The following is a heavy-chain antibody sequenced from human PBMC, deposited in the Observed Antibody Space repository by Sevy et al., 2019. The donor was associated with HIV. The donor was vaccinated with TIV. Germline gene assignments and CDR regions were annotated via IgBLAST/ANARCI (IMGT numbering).Heavy chain of an antibody. V-gene: IGHV3-23*01. Sequence: GGSLRLSCAASGFTFSIYALTWVRQAPGRGLEWVSSISVSGGNTYYADSVKGRFTISRDNSKNTLYLQMNSLRAEDTAVYYCAKDKDNNWFDPWGQGTLVTVSS. CDR3: AKDKDNNWFDP. J-gene: IGHJ5*02. D-gene: IGHD2-15*01. CDR2: ISVSGGNT. CDR1: GFTFSIYA.